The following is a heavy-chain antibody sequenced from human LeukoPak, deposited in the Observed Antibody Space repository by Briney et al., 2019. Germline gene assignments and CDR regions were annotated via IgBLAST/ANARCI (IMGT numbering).Heavy chain of an antibody. Sequence: GRSLRLSCAASGFTFSSYSMSWVRQAPGKGLEWVSSISSSSSFIYYADSVKGRFTISRDNAKNSLYLQMNSLRAEDTAVYYCARGQRYYYGMDVWGQGTTVTVSS. CDR2: ISSSSSFI. CDR3: ARGQRYYYGMDV. V-gene: IGHV3-21*01. CDR1: GFTFSSYS. J-gene: IGHJ6*02.